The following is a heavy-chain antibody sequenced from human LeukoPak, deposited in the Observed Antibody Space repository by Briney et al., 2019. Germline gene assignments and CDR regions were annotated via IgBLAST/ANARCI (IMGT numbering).Heavy chain of an antibody. CDR2: IYHSGST. CDR1: GYSISSGYY. D-gene: IGHD6-13*01. J-gene: IGHJ4*02. V-gene: IGHV4-38-2*01. CDR3: ARSLAVADSPDFDS. Sequence: SSETLSLTCAVSGYSISSGYYWGWIRQPPGKGLEWIGSIYHSGSTYYNPSLKSRVTMSVDTSKNQFSLKLSSVTAADTAVYYCARSLAVADSPDFDSWGQGTLVTVSS.